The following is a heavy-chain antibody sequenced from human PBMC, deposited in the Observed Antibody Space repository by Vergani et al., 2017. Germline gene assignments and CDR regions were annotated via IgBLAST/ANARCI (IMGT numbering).Heavy chain of an antibody. CDR2: IYNSGNG. D-gene: IGHD2-2*01. J-gene: IGHJ2*01. V-gene: IGHV4-39*01. Sequence: QMQLQESGPGLVKASETLSLTCTVSGDSIISRSYYWGWIRQPPGKGLEWIGSIYNSGNGDSSSSLKSRVTISADTSKNQFSLRLTSVTAADTAVYYCGGRKYLSDSTTHFRWGYFDVWGRGTLVNVPS. CDR1: GDSIISRSYY. CDR3: GGRKYLSDSTTHFRWGYFDV.